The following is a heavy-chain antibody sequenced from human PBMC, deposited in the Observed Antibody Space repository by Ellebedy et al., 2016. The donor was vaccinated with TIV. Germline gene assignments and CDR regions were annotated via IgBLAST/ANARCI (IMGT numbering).Heavy chain of an antibody. D-gene: IGHD6-19*01. CDR2: IYSGGST. CDR3: AGGISVAGTSLGF. CDR1: GFTFTNYW. J-gene: IGHJ4*02. V-gene: IGHV3-66*01. Sequence: LSLTCAASGFTFTNYWMSWVRQAPGKGLEWVSVIYSGGSTYYADSVKGRFTVSGDNSKNTLYLQMNSLRAEDTAVYYCAGGISVAGTSLGFWGQGTLVTVSS.